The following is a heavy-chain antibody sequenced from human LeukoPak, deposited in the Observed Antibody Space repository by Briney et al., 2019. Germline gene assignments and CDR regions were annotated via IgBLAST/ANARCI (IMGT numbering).Heavy chain of an antibody. V-gene: IGHV1-69*06. D-gene: IGHD3-10*01. CDR3: AILPGETYYYYYMDV. CDR1: GGTFSSYA. CDR2: IIPIFGTA. J-gene: IGHJ6*03. Sequence: SVKVSCKASGGTFSSYAISWVRQAPGQGLEWMGGIIPIFGTANYAQKFQGRVTMTEDTSTDTAYMELSSLRSEDTAVYYCAILPGETYYYYYMDVWGKGTTVTVSS.